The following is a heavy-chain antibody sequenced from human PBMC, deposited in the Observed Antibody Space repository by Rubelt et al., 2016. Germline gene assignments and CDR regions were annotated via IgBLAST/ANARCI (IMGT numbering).Heavy chain of an antibody. CDR1: GFTFSSYA. CDR2: ISGSGGST. D-gene: IGHD3-10*01. V-gene: IGHV3-23*01. Sequence: EVQLLESGGGLVQPGGSLRLSCAASGFTFSSYAMSWVRQAPGKGLEWVSAISGSGGSTYYADSVKGRFTISRDNSKNTLYLQMDSLSAEDTALYGCARDPVADHHSGYFDYWGQGALVTISS. J-gene: IGHJ4*02. CDR3: ARDPVADHHSGYFDY.